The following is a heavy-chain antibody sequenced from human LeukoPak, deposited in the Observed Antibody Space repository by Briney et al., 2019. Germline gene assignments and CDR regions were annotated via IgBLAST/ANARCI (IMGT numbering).Heavy chain of an antibody. J-gene: IGHJ5*02. V-gene: IGHV3-23*01. CDR2: ISGDAVTS. CDR3: ANGYNWFDP. CDR1: GFTFKNYA. D-gene: IGHD6-25*01. Sequence: PGGSLRLSCAASGFTFKNYAMNWVRQSPGQGLEWVSTISGDAVTSWYADSVKGRFTISRDNSKNTLYLQMNSLRAEDTAVYYCANGYNWFDPWGQGTLVTVSS.